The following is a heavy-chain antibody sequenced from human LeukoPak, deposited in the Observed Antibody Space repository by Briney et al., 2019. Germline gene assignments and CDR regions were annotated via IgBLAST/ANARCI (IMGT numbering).Heavy chain of an antibody. CDR2: IYHSGST. CDR1: GYSISSGYY. D-gene: IGHD6-19*01. J-gene: IGHJ4*02. CDR3: ARDREAGYYFDY. V-gene: IGHV4-38-2*02. Sequence: SETLSLTCAVSGYSISSGYYWGWIRQPPGKGLGWIGSIYHSGSTYYNPSLKSRVTISVDTSKNQFSLKLSSVTAADTAVYYCARDREAGYYFDYWGQGTLVTVSS.